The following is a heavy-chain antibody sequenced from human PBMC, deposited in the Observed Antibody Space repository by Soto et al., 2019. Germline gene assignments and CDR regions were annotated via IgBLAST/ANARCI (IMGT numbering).Heavy chain of an antibody. J-gene: IGHJ4*02. V-gene: IGHV3-15*07. Sequence: EVQQVESGGGLVKPGGSLRLSCAASGFTISGAWMNWVRQAPGKGLEWVGRIKTKTQGETTDYAAPVKGRFTISRDDSENTLSLHMNSLKIEDTAVYYCTTGSVEGYWGQGTLVTVSS. CDR1: GFTISGAW. D-gene: IGHD1-26*01. CDR3: TTGSVEGY. CDR2: IKTKTQGETT.